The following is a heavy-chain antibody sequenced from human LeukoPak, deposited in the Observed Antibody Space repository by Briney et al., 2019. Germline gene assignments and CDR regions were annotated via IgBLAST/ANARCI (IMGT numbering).Heavy chain of an antibody. CDR1: GFTFDDYV. CDR2: ISGDGGAT. J-gene: IGHJ4*02. Sequence: PGGSLRLSCAASGFTFDDYVMHWVRQAPGKGLEWVSFISGDGGATYYADSAKGRFTISRDNGRKSLYLQMHSLRTEDTALYYCAKGGYTYCGRLFDYWGQGTLVTVSS. V-gene: IGHV3-43*02. D-gene: IGHD5-18*01. CDR3: AKGGYTYCGRLFDY.